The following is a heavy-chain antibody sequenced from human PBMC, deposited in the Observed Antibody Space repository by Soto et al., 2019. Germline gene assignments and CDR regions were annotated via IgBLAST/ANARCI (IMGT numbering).Heavy chain of an antibody. V-gene: IGHV4-34*01. CDR1: GGSFSGYY. Sequence: QVQLQQWGAGLLKPSETLSLTCAVYGGSFSGYYWSWIRQPPGKGLEWIGEINHSGSTNYNPSLKGRFTISVDPSKTQFSLKLGSVTAADTAVYYCARGWGRISDYWGQGALVAVSS. CDR2: INHSGST. CDR3: ARGWGRISDY. J-gene: IGHJ4*02. D-gene: IGHD7-27*01.